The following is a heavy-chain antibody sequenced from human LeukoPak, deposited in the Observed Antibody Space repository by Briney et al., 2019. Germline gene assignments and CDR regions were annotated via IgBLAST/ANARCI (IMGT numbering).Heavy chain of an antibody. CDR1: GGSFSGYY. CDR2: INHSGST. D-gene: IGHD6-13*01. CDR3: ARGGAAAFYYYYYYGMDV. Sequence: PSETLSLTCAVYGGSFSGYYWSWIRPPPGNGLEWIGEINHSGSTNYNPSHKSRAPISVDTSKNQFSLKLSSVTAADTAVYYYARGGAAAFYYYYYYGMDVWGQGTTVTVSS. J-gene: IGHJ6*02. V-gene: IGHV4-34*01.